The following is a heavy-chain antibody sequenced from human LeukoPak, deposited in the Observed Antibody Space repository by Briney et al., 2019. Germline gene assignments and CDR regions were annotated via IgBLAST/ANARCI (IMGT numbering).Heavy chain of an antibody. CDR2: IYSGGTT. Sequence: PGGSLRLSCAAPGFTVSSNYMSWVRQAPGKGLESVSVIYSGGTTYYADSVKGRFTISRDDSKNTLYLQMNSLRAEDTAVYYCATAVGITMVRGEAKPDYWGQGTLVTVSS. CDR3: ATAVGITMVRGEAKPDY. V-gene: IGHV3-53*01. J-gene: IGHJ4*02. CDR1: GFTVSSNY. D-gene: IGHD3-10*01.